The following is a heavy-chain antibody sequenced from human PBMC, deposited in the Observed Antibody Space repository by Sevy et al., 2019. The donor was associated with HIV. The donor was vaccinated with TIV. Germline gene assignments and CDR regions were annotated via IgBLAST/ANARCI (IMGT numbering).Heavy chain of an antibody. CDR3: ARDCSSSTCLWGMDV. Sequence: WGSLRLSCAASGFTFSNYWMSWVRQAPGKGLEWVANIKRDGSEKYYVASVKGRFTISRDNAKNSLYLQMNSLRAEDTAVYYCARDCSSSTCLWGMDVWGQGTTVTVSS. CDR2: IKRDGSEK. D-gene: IGHD2-2*01. J-gene: IGHJ6*02. CDR1: GFTFSNYW. V-gene: IGHV3-7*03.